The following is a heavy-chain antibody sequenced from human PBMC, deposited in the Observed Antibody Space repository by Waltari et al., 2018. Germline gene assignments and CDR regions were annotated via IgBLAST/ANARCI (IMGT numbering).Heavy chain of an antibody. CDR3: AKGQSSWHQN. CDR2: IWYDGSNK. J-gene: IGHJ4*02. Sequence: QVQLVESGGGVVQPGRSLRLSCAASGFTFSSYGMHWVRQAPGKGLEWVAVIWYDGSNKYYADAGKGRVTISRDNSKNTLYLQMNSLRAEDTAVYYCAKGQSSWHQNWGQGTLVTVSS. D-gene: IGHD6-13*01. CDR1: GFTFSSYG. V-gene: IGHV3-30*18.